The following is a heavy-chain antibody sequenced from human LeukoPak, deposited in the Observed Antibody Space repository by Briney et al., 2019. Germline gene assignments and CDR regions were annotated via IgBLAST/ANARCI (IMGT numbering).Heavy chain of an antibody. CDR1: GFTFSSYE. CDR3: ARAKRMIAVAGLYYFDY. Sequence: GGSLRLSCAASGFTFSSYEMNWVRQAPGKGLEGVSYISSSGSTIYYADSVKGRFTISRDNAKNSLYLQMNSLRAEDTAVYYCARAKRMIAVAGLYYFDYWGQGTLVTVSS. V-gene: IGHV3-48*03. D-gene: IGHD6-19*01. J-gene: IGHJ4*02. CDR2: ISSSGSTI.